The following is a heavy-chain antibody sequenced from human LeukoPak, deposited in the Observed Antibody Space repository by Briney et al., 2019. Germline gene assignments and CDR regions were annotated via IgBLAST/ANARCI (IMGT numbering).Heavy chain of an antibody. Sequence: SETLSLTCAVYGGSFSGYYWSWIRQSPGKGLEWIGYLSNSGTANNNPSLRSRATLSVDTSKNQFSLRLNAVTAADTAEYYCARLRHSGGWQDWYFDLWGRGTLVTVSS. V-gene: IGHV4-34*11. CDR2: LSNSGTA. D-gene: IGHD6-19*01. CDR1: GGSFSGYY. CDR3: ARLRHSGGWQDWYFDL. J-gene: IGHJ2*01.